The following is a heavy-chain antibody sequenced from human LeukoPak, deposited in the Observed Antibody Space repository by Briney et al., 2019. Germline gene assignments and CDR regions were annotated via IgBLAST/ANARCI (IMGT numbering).Heavy chain of an antibody. CDR2: IYYSGST. CDR3: ARQGWSSASGYYFDY. Sequence: PSETLSLTCGVSGGSISSSSYYWGWMRQPPGQGLEWVGTIYYSGSTYYNPSLKSRVTIFVDTSKNQFSLKLSSVTAADTAAYYCARQGWSSASGYYFDYWGQGTLVTVSS. CDR1: GGSISSSSYY. V-gene: IGHV4-39*01. J-gene: IGHJ4*02. D-gene: IGHD6-19*01.